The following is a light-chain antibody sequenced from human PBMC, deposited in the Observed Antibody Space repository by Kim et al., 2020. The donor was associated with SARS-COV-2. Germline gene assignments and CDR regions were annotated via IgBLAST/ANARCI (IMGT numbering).Light chain of an antibody. CDR3: QKYNSAPRT. V-gene: IGKV1-27*01. CDR2: AAS. Sequence: SGSVGVRVNITCRESQGISNYLAWYQQKPGKVPKLLIYAASTLQSGVPSRFSGSGSGTDFTLTISSLKPEDVATYYCQKYNSAPRTFGQGTKLEI. CDR1: QGISNY. J-gene: IGKJ2*01.